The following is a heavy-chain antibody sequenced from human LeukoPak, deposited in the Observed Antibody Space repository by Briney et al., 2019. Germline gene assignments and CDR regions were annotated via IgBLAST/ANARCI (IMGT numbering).Heavy chain of an antibody. D-gene: IGHD1-26*01. CDR3: ARLHSGSYSRYFDY. CDR2: ISSSSSYI. V-gene: IGHV3-21*01. Sequence: GGSLRLSCAASGFTFSSYSMNRVRQAPGKGLEWVSSISSSSSYIYYADSVKGRFTISRDNAKNSLYLQMNSLRAEDTAVYYCARLHSGSYSRYFDYWGQGTLVTVSS. J-gene: IGHJ4*02. CDR1: GFTFSSYS.